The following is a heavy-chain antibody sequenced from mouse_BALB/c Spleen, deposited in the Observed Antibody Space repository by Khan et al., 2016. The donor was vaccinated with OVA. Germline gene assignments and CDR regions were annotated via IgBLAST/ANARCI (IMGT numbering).Heavy chain of an antibody. CDR1: GYSITSDYA. J-gene: IGHJ3*01. CDR3: ARDGYDAAWFAY. CDR2: ISYSGST. V-gene: IGHV3-2*02. D-gene: IGHD2-2*01. Sequence: EVQLQESGPGLVKPSQSLSLTCTVTGYSITSDYAWNWIRQFPGNKLEWMGYISYSGSTSYNPSLKSRISITRDTSKNQFFLQLNSVTTEDTATYYWARDGYDAAWFAYWGQWTLVTVSA.